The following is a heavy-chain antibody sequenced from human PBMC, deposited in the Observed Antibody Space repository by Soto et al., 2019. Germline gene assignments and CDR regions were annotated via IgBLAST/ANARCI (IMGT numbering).Heavy chain of an antibody. V-gene: IGHV4-4*02. Sequence: AETLSLTCAVSGASIGRGGWRSFVRQPPGKELEWIAEIFHDGNTNYSPSLKSRVTISVDKSKNQFSLNVYSVTAADTAVYYCARHEGWTGPDQWGQGTLVTVSS. J-gene: IGHJ5*02. CDR3: ARHEGWTGPDQ. D-gene: IGHD2-8*02. CDR2: IFHDGNT. CDR1: GASIGRGGW.